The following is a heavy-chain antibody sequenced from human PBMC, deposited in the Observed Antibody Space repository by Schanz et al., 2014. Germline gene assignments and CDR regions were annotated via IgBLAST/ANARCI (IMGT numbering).Heavy chain of an antibody. D-gene: IGHD1-20*01. CDR1: GFTFSTHA. CDR2: VSSDGNND. Sequence: VQLVESGGGVVQPGRSLRLSCAASGFTFSTHAMHWVRQAPGKGLEWVALVSSDGNNDYYTDSVKGRFTISRDNSKNTGDLQMNSLRAEDTAVYYCANNWNLDYWGQGTLVTVSS. V-gene: IGHV3-30*18. CDR3: ANNWNLDY. J-gene: IGHJ4*02.